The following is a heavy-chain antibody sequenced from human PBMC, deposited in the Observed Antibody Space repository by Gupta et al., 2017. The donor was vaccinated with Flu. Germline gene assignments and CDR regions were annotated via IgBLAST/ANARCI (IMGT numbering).Heavy chain of an antibody. V-gene: IGHV1-18*01. CDR3: ARDSSCSSTSCYKTSDYYYYYMDV. Sequence: AHGKGLEWMGWISAYNGNTNYAQKLQGRVTMTTDTSTSTAYMELRSLRSDDTAVYYCARDSSCSSTSCYKTSDYYYYYMDVWGKGTTVTVSS. CDR2: ISAYNGNT. J-gene: IGHJ6*03. D-gene: IGHD2-2*02.